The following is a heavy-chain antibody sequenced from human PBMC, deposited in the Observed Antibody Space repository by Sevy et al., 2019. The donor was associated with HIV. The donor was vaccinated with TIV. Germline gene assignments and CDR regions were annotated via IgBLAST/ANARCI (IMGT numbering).Heavy chain of an antibody. Sequence: GGSLRLSCAASGFTFSSYAMSWVRQAPRRGLEWVSSISGSGGGTYFADSVKGRFTISGDNSKNTVYLQMNTLRAGDTAIYYYARALENDTYSGTYSPFDNWGLGTLVTVSS. CDR1: GFTFSSYA. CDR2: ISGSGGGT. CDR3: ARALENDTYSGTYSPFDN. J-gene: IGHJ4*02. V-gene: IGHV3-23*01. D-gene: IGHD1-26*01.